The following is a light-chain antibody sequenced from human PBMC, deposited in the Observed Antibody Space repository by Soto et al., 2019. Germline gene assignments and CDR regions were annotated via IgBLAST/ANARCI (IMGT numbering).Light chain of an antibody. CDR2: GAS. CDR1: QSVGGS. Sequence: EIVLTQSPGTLSLSPGERATLSCRASQSVGGSLAWYRQKPGQAPRLLIYGASNRATGIPDRFSGSGSGTEFTLTISRLEPEDFAVYYCQQYGSSGTFGQGTKVDI. V-gene: IGKV3-20*01. CDR3: QQYGSSGT. J-gene: IGKJ1*01.